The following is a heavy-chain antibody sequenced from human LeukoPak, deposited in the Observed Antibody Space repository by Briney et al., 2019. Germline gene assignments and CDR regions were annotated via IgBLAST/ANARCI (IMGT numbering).Heavy chain of an antibody. V-gene: IGHV1-18*01. CDR3: ARDYYDSSGYPIDY. CDR1: GYTFTCYG. Sequence: ASVKVSCKASGYTFTCYGISWVRQAPGQGLEWMGWISAYNGNTNYAQKLQGRVTMTTDASTSTAYMELRSLRSDDTAVYYCARDYYDSSGYPIDYWGQGTLVTVSS. D-gene: IGHD3-22*01. CDR2: ISAYNGNT. J-gene: IGHJ4*02.